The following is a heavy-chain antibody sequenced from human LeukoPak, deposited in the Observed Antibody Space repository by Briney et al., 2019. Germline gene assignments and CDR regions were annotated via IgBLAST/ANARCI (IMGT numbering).Heavy chain of an antibody. V-gene: IGHV3-23*01. Sequence: TGRSLRPSYPASSFTSSSHAMSCVRHAPGTWLEWLSAISGSGGSTYYADSVKGRLTISRDNSKNTLYLQMNSLRAEDTAVYYCAKDRPYYFGAASPQYFQHWGQGTLVTVSS. CDR3: AKDRPYYFGAASPQYFQH. CDR1: SFTSSSHA. J-gene: IGHJ1*01. CDR2: ISGSGGST. D-gene: IGHD3-10*01.